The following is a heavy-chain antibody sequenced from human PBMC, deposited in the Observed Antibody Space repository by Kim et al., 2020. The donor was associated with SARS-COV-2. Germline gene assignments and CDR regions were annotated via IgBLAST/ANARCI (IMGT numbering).Heavy chain of an antibody. CDR2: IYYSGST. CDR1: GGSVSSGSYY. Sequence: SETLSLTCTVSGGSVSSGSYYWSWIRQPPGKGLEWIGYIYYSGSTYYSPSLKSRATISVDTSKNQFSLKLSSVTAADTAVYYCASILFSSGWYGLDYWR. J-gene: IGHJ4*01. CDR3: ASILFSSGWYGLDY. D-gene: IGHD6-19*01. V-gene: IGHV4-61*01.